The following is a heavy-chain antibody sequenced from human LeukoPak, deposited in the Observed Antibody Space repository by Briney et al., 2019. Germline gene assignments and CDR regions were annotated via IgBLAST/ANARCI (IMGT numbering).Heavy chain of an antibody. CDR2: INTDGTVT. CDR3: ATKQWLAPPPDS. J-gene: IGHJ4*02. D-gene: IGHD6-19*01. CDR1: GFTFSKYW. Sequence: GGSLRLSCAASGFTFSKYWMLWVRQAPGKGLESVSRINTDGTVTTYADTVKGRFTVSRDNADNTMFLQMNSVRDEDTAVYYCATKQWLAPPPDSWGQGTPVTVSS. V-gene: IGHV3-74*01.